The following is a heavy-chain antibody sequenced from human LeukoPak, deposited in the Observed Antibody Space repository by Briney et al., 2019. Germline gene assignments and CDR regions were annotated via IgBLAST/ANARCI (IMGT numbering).Heavy chain of an antibody. CDR2: ISYDGSNK. CDR3: ARGSRFGELNFDY. J-gene: IGHJ4*02. Sequence: GGSLRLSCAASGFTFSSYAMHWVRQAPGKGLEWVAVISYDGSNKYYADSVKGRFTISRDSSKNTLYLQMNSLRAEDTAVYYCARGSRFGELNFDYWGQGTLVTVSS. D-gene: IGHD3-10*01. CDR1: GFTFSSYA. V-gene: IGHV3-30-3*01.